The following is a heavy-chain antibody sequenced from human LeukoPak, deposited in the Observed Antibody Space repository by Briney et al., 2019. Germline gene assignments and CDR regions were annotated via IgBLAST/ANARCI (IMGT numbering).Heavy chain of an antibody. CDR3: AKDFQPGNYYGMDV. V-gene: IGHV3-30-3*02. CDR1: GFTFSSXX. Sequence: ASGFTFSSXXXXXVRQAPGKGXXWGAVISYDGSNKYYADSVKGRFTISRDNAKNSLYLQMNSLRAEDTALYYCAKDFQPGNYYGMDVWGQGTTVTVSS. J-gene: IGHJ6*02. CDR2: ISYDGSNK. D-gene: IGHD1-14*01.